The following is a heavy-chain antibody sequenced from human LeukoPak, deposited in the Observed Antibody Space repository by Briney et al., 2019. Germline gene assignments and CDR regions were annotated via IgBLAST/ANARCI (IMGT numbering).Heavy chain of an antibody. V-gene: IGHV3-23*01. D-gene: IGHD6-13*01. J-gene: IGHJ4*02. Sequence: GGSLRLSCAASGFTLSSYAMSWVRQAPGKGLEWVSAISGSGGSTYYADSVKGRFTISGDNSKNTLYLQMNSLRAEDTAVYYCATEVVAAAYYFDYWGQGTLVTVSS. CDR1: GFTLSSYA. CDR3: ATEVVAAAYYFDY. CDR2: ISGSGGST.